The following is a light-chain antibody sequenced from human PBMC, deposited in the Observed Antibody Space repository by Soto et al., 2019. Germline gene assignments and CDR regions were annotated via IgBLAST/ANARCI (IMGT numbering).Light chain of an antibody. CDR3: SSYAATSSLL. J-gene: IGLJ3*02. V-gene: IGLV2-14*01. CDR1: SSDIGTYNF. Sequence: QSVLTQPASVSGSPGQSITMSCTGSSSDIGTYNFVSWYQQHADKAPRLILYEVSNRPSGVSSRFSGSKSGNSASLTISGLQPEDEAHYFGSSYAATSSLLFGGVTKLTVL. CDR2: EVS.